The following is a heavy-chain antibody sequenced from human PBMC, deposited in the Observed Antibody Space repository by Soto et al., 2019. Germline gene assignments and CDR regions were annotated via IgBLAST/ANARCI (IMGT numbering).Heavy chain of an antibody. J-gene: IGHJ4*02. V-gene: IGHV3-48*03. CDR3: ARETHFFDY. Sequence: VQLVESGGDLVQPGGSLRLSCAASGFTFSSYEMTWVRQAPGKGLEWVSYISSTGTSMDYADSVKGRFTISRDNAKNSLHLQLNSLRDEDTAVYYCARETHFFDYWGQGTLVSVSA. CDR2: ISSTGTSM. CDR1: GFTFSSYE.